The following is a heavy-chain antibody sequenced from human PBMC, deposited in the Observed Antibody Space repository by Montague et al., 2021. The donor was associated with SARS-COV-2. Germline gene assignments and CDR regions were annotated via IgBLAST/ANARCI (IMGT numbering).Heavy chain of an antibody. CDR1: GGSISGYF. V-gene: IGHV4-4*07. CDR2: IYPSGGIFDSGRT. J-gene: IGHJ4*02. D-gene: IGHD6-13*01. CDR3: ARDSDFSSWHEAEDYFDY. Sequence: SETLSLTCSVSGGSISGYFWSWIRQPAGKGLEWIGRIYPSGGIFDSGRTNYHPSLKSRVTVSIDTSRNQFSLSLNSVTAADTAVYFCARDSDFSSWHEAEDYFDYRGQGILVAVSS.